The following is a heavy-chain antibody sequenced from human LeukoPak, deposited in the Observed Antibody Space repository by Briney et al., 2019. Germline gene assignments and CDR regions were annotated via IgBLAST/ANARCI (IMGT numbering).Heavy chain of an antibody. CDR3: ARTPRAPSDTTVTTPSDY. J-gene: IGHJ4*02. CDR2: IYSGGSI. CDR1: GFTVSSNY. D-gene: IGHD4-17*01. Sequence: PGGSLRLSCAASGFTVSSNYMNWVRQAPGKGLEWVSVIYSGGSIYYADPVKGRFTISRDNAKNSLYLQMNSLRDEDTAVYYCARTPRAPSDTTVTTPSDYWGQGTLVTVSS. V-gene: IGHV3-66*01.